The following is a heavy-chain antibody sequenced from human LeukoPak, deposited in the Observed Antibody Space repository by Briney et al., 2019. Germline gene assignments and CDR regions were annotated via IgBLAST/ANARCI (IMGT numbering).Heavy chain of an antibody. CDR1: GGSFSGYY. CDR2: INHSGST. V-gene: IGHV4-34*01. Sequence: PSETLSLTCAVYGGSFSGYYWSWIRQPPGKGLEWIGEINHSGSTNYNPSLKSRVTISVDTSKNQFSLKLSSVTAADTAVYYCAGPESGSYPRAEYFQHWGQGTLVTVSS. J-gene: IGHJ1*01. CDR3: AGPESGSYPRAEYFQH. D-gene: IGHD1-26*01.